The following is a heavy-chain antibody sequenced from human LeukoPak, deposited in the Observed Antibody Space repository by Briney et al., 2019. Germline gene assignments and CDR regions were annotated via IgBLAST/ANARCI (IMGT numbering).Heavy chain of an antibody. D-gene: IGHD3-10*01. V-gene: IGHV3-74*01. J-gene: IGHJ4*02. CDR1: GFTFSSYW. CDR2: INSDGSST. Sequence: PGGSLRLSCAASGFTFSSYWMHWVRQAPGKGLVWVSRINSDGSSTSYADSVEGRFTISRDNAKNTLYLQMNSLRAEDTAVYYCARGTSVGHYGSGSYSYWGQGTLVTVSS. CDR3: ARGTSVGHYGSGSYSY.